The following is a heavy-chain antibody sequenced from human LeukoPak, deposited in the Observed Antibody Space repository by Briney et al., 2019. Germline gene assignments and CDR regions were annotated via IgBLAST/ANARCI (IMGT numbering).Heavy chain of an antibody. CDR1: GGSFSGYY. D-gene: IGHD1-26*01. CDR3: ARHGVGVDDY. CDR2: INHSGST. Sequence: SETLSLTCAVYGGSFSGYYWNWIRQPPEKGLEWIGEINHSGSTNYDPSLKSRVAISVDTSKNQFSLKLSSVTAADTAVYYCARHGVGVDDYWGQGTLVTVSS. J-gene: IGHJ4*02. V-gene: IGHV4-34*01.